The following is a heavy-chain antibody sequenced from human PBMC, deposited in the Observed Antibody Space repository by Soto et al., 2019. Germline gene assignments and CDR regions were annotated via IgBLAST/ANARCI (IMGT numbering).Heavy chain of an antibody. CDR2: IIPILGIA. Sequence: SVKVSCKASGGTFSSYTISWVRQAPGQGLEWMGRIIPILGIANYAQKFQGRVTITADKSTSTAYMELSSLRSEDTAVYYCARWSGRDGYNYDYYGMDVWGQGTTVTVSS. J-gene: IGHJ6*02. CDR1: GGTFSSYT. V-gene: IGHV1-69*02. CDR3: ARWSGRDGYNYDYYGMDV. D-gene: IGHD5-12*01.